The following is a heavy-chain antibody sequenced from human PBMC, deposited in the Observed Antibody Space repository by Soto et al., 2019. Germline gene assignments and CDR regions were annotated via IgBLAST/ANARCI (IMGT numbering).Heavy chain of an antibody. V-gene: IGHV3-30-3*01. CDR1: GFTFSSYA. J-gene: IGHJ4*02. CDR2: ISYDGSNK. Sequence: QVQLVESGGGVVQPGRSLRLSCAASGFTFSSYAMHWVRQAPGKGLEWVAVISYDGSNKYYADSVKGRFTISRDNSKNPLYLQMNSLRAEDTAVYYCARDFTTVTTGSDYWGQGTLVTVSS. CDR3: ARDFTTVTTGSDY. D-gene: IGHD4-17*01.